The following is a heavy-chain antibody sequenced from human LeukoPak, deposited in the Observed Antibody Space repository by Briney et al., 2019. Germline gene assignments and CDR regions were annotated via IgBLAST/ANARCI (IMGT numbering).Heavy chain of an antibody. CDR2: ISSSSSYI. CDR1: GFTFSSYS. Sequence: GGSLRLSCAASGFTFSSYSMSWVRQAPGKGLEWVSSISSSSSYIYYADSVKGRFTISRDNAKNSLYLQMNSLRAEDTAVYYCARNPLAYCGSDCYDYWGQGTLVTVSS. V-gene: IGHV3-21*01. J-gene: IGHJ4*02. D-gene: IGHD2-21*02. CDR3: ARNPLAYCGSDCYDY.